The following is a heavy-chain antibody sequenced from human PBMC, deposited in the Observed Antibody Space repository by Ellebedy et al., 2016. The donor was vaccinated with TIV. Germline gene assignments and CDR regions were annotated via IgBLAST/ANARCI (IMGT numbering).Heavy chain of an antibody. J-gene: IGHJ6*02. CDR1: GFAFSNYW. CDR3: ATEPGFYSYGLDV. D-gene: IGHD3-10*01. CDR2: IEQEGSEK. V-gene: IGHV3-7*03. Sequence: GESLKISCAASGFAFSNYWMGWVRQAPGKGLEWVANIEQEGSEKYYVDSVNGRFTISRDNAKNSLYLQMNSLGAEDTAVYYCATEPGFYSYGLDVWGQGTTVTVSS.